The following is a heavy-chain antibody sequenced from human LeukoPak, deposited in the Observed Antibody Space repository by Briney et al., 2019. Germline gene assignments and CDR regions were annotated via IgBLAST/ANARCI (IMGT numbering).Heavy chain of an antibody. D-gene: IGHD6-19*01. CDR2: INGGSGST. J-gene: IGHJ1*01. CDR1: GFIFSSYA. Sequence: GGSLRLSCAASGFIFSSYAMSWVRQAPGKGLEWVSAINGGSGSTFYADSVKGRFTISRDNSKNTLYLQMNSLRAEDTAVYYCAKLRYSSGLYGVCFQHWGQGNLVTVSS. V-gene: IGHV3-23*01. CDR3: AKLRYSSGLYGVCFQH.